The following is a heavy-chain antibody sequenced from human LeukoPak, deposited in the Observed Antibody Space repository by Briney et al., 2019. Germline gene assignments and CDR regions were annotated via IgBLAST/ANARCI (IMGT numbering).Heavy chain of an antibody. J-gene: IGHJ4*02. Sequence: GGSLRLSCAASGFTFSSYWMSWVRQAPGKGLEWVANIKQDGSEKYYVDSVKGRFTISRDNAKNSLYLQMNSLRAEDTAVYYCARVRARGYSGYDDPLDYWGQGTLVTVSS. CDR1: GFTFSSYW. CDR2: IKQDGSEK. V-gene: IGHV3-7*01. CDR3: ARVRARGYSGYDDPLDY. D-gene: IGHD5-12*01.